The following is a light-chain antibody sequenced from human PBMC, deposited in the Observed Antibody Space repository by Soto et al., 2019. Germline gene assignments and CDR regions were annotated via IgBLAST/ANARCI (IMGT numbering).Light chain of an antibody. Sequence: EIVLTQSPGTLSLSPGEGATLSCRASQSVSTRYLAWYRQKPGQAPRLLIYGASSRATGIPDRFSGSGSGTDFTLSISRLEPEDSAVYYCQQYGSSPRYTFGQGTKLEIK. J-gene: IGKJ2*01. CDR3: QQYGSSPRYT. CDR2: GAS. V-gene: IGKV3-20*01. CDR1: QSVSTRY.